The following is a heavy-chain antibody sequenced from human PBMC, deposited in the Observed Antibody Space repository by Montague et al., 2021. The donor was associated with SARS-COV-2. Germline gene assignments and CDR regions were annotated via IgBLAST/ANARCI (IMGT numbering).Heavy chain of an antibody. CDR3: AKQALTRYCTSTTCFGAAFDI. V-gene: IGHV4-59*08. J-gene: IGHJ3*02. CDR2: IYYSGST. D-gene: IGHD2-2*01. CDR1: GGSISSYY. Sequence: SETLSLTCAVYGGSISSYYWTWIRQPPGKGLEWIGFIYYSGSTNYNPSLKSRVTISVDTSKNQFSLKLSSVTAADTAVYYCAKQALTRYCTSTTCFGAAFDIWGQGTMVTVSS.